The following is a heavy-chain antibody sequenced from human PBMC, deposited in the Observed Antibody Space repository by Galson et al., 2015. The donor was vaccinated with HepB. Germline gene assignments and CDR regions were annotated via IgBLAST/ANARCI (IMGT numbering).Heavy chain of an antibody. CDR1: GDSVSSNSAA. D-gene: IGHD3-3*01. Sequence: CAISGDSVSSNSAAWNWIRQSPSRGLEWPGRTFYRSKWYNDYAVSVKSRITINPDTSKNQFSLQLNSVTPEDTAVYYCAREDGDYDFYYFDYWGQGTLVTVSS. CDR3: AREDGDYDFYYFDY. CDR2: TFYRSKWYN. V-gene: IGHV6-1*01. J-gene: IGHJ4*02.